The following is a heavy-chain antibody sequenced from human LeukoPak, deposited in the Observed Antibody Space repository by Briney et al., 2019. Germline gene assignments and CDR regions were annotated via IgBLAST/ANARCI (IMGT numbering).Heavy chain of an antibody. CDR1: GYTFTSYA. V-gene: IGHV7-4-1*02. Sequence: ASVKVSCKASGYTFTSYAMNWVRQAPGQGLEWMGWINTNTGNPTYAQGFTGRFVFSLDTSVSTAYLQISSLKAEDTAVYYCARDFSSSWRHYFDYWGQGTLVTVSS. J-gene: IGHJ4*02. D-gene: IGHD6-13*01. CDR2: INTNTGNP. CDR3: ARDFSSSWRHYFDY.